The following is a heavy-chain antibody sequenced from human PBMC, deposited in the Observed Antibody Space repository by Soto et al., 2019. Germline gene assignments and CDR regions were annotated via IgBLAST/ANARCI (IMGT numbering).Heavy chain of an antibody. J-gene: IGHJ3*01. D-gene: IGHD1-1*01. CDR1: GFTFSSHW. Sequence: PGGSLRLSCTASGFTFSSHWMNWVRQAPGKGLEWVANIKEDGGEEYYVDSVKGRFTISRDNAKNSLYLQMNSLRDEDTAVYYCARDRGCRTDNGGCLLDLWGQGTMVTVSS. V-gene: IGHV3-7*01. CDR2: IKEDGGEE. CDR3: ARDRGCRTDNGGCLLDL.